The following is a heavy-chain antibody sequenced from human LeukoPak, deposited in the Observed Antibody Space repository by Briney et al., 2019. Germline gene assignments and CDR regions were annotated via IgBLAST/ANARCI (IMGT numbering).Heavy chain of an antibody. V-gene: IGHV4-39*01. CDR1: GGSISSSYYY. D-gene: IGHD3-22*01. J-gene: IGHJ3*02. CDR2: IYSSGST. CDR3: ARRYYDTTGYAFDI. Sequence: PSETLSLTCTVSGGSISSSYYYWGWIRQPPGKGLEWIGSIYSSGSTYYNPSLKSRVTISVDTSKNQFSLKLTSVTAADTAVYYCARRYYDTTGYAFDIWGQGTMVTVSS.